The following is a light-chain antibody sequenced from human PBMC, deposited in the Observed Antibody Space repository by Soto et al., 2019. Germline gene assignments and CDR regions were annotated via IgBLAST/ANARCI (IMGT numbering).Light chain of an antibody. CDR1: QNIDIY. CDR2: AAS. Sequence: DIEMTQSPSSLSASVGDKVTITCRASQNIDIYLNWYQQKPGKAPDLLIFAASSLQRGVPSRFSGSGSGPDFTLTISSLQPEDAATYYCQQSYTTPYTFGQGTKLEIK. V-gene: IGKV1-39*01. CDR3: QQSYTTPYT. J-gene: IGKJ2*01.